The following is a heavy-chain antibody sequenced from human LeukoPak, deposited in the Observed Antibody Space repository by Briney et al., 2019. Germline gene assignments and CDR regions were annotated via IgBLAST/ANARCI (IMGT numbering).Heavy chain of an antibody. CDR2: ISNSGGTI. CDR1: GFTFSIYS. J-gene: IGHJ4*02. V-gene: IGHV3-48*04. Sequence: PTGGSLRLSCAASGFTFSIYSMNGVRLTPGKGLEWVSYISNSGGTIYYADSVKGRFSISRDNAKNSVFLIMNSLRAEDTAVYYCTRDGDGNFDYWGQGTLVTVSS. D-gene: IGHD7-27*01. CDR3: TRDGDGNFDY.